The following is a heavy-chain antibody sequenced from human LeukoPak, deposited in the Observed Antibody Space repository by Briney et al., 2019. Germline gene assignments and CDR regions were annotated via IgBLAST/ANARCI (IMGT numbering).Heavy chain of an antibody. D-gene: IGHD3-9*01. CDR3: AKDDSATGAFDI. V-gene: IGHV3-33*06. CDR1: GFTFSSYG. Sequence: PGGSLRLSCAASGFTFSSYGMHWVRQAPGKGLEWVAVIWYDGSNKYYADSVKGRFTISRDNSKNTLYLQMNSLRAEDTAVYYCAKDDSATGAFDIWGQGTMVTVSS. CDR2: IWYDGSNK. J-gene: IGHJ3*02.